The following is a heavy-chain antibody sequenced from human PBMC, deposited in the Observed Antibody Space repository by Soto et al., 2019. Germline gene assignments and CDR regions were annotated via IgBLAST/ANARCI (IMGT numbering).Heavy chain of an antibody. V-gene: IGHV4-59*12. CDR3: ATDYSGAWFDP. CDR2: IYYSGST. Sequence: PSETLSLTCTVSGGSISSYYWSWIRQPPGKGLEWIGYIYYSGSTNYNPSLKSRVTISVDTSKNQFSLKLSSVTAADTAVYYCATDYSGAWFDPWGQGTLVTVSS. D-gene: IGHD4-4*01. J-gene: IGHJ5*02. CDR1: GGSISSYY.